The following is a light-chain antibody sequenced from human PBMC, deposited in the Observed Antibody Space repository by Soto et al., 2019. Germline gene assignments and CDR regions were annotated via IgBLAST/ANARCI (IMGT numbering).Light chain of an antibody. V-gene: IGLV2-14*03. J-gene: IGLJ1*01. CDR3: SSYTTSNTRQIV. CDR2: DVS. CDR1: SSDVGGYNY. Sequence: LTQPASVSGSPGQSITISCTGTSSDVGGYNYVSWYQHHPGKAPKLIIYDVSNRPSGVSNPFSGSKSGNTASLTISGLQPEDEADYYCSSYTTSNTRQIVFGTGTKVTVL.